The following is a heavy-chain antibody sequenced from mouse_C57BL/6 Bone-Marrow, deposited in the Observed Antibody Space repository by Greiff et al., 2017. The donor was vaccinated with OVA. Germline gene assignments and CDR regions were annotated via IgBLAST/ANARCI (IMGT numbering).Heavy chain of an antibody. CDR1: GFTFSDYG. Sequence: EVKVVESGGGLVKPGGSLKLSCAASGFTFSDYGMHWVRQAPEKGLEWVAYISSGSSTLYYADTVKGRFTISRDNAKNTLFLQMTSLRSEDTAMYYCARLRDYDGVDYWGQGTTLTVSS. V-gene: IGHV5-17*01. J-gene: IGHJ2*01. CDR2: ISSGSSTL. CDR3: ARLRDYDGVDY. D-gene: IGHD2-4*01.